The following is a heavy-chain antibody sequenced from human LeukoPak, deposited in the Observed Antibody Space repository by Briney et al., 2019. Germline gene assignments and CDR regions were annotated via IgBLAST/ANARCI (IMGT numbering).Heavy chain of an antibody. CDR1: GFTFSSYA. V-gene: IGHV3-23*01. D-gene: IGHD2-15*01. CDR3: ARYCSGGRCYSGLDP. CDR2: IADST. Sequence: GGSLRLSCAASGFTFSSYAMTWVRQAPGKGLEWVSAIADSTYFADSVKGRFTISRDSSKNTVYLQMNSLRAEDTAVYYCARYCSGGRCYSGLDPWGQGALVTVSS. J-gene: IGHJ5*02.